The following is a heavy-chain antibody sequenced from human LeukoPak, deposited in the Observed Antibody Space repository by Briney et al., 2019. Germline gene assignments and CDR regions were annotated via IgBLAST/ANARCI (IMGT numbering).Heavy chain of an antibody. J-gene: IGHJ4*02. CDR2: IYYSGST. CDR1: GGSISSYY. CDR3: ARATVITPFDY. D-gene: IGHD4-23*01. V-gene: IGHV4-59*01. Sequence: PSETLSLTCTVSGGSISSYYWSWIRQPPGKGLEWIGYIYYSGSTNYNPSLKSRVTISVDTSKNQFSLKLSSVTAADTAVYYCARATVITPFDYWGQGTLVTVSS.